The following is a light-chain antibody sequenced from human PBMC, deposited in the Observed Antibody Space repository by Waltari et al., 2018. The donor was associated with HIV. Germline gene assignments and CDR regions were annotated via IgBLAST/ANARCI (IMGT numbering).Light chain of an antibody. CDR2: WAS. CDR1: QSVLYDSTNKNY. J-gene: IGKJ2*01. CDR3: QQYYSTPYT. Sequence: DIVMTQSPDSLVVSLGERATINCKSSQSVLYDSTNKNYLAWFQQKPGKPPKLHIYWASTRESGVPDRFSGSGSGTYFTLTISSLQSEDVAVYYCQQYYSTPYTFGQGTKLQIK. V-gene: IGKV4-1*01.